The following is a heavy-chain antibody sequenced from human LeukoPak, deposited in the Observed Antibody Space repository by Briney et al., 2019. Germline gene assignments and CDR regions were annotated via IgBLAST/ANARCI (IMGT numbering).Heavy chain of an antibody. D-gene: IGHD3-3*01. J-gene: IGHJ4*02. CDR2: INHSGST. CDR3: ASAGYDFWSGYSATYYFDY. V-gene: IGHV4-34*01. CDR1: GGSFSGYY. Sequence: SETLSPTCAVYGGSFSGYYWSWIRQPPGKGLEWIGEINHSGSTNYNPSLKSRVTISVDTSKNQFSLKLSSVTAADTAVYYCASAGYDFWSGYSATYYFDYWGQGTLVTVSS.